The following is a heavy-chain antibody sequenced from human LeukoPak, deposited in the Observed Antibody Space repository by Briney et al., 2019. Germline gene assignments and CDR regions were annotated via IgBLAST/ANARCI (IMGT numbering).Heavy chain of an antibody. Sequence: SETLSLTCTVSGSSISNYYWSWIRQPPGKGLEFIGYIFYSGGTNYNPSLKSRVTISVDTSQNHFSLKLSSVTAADAAVYYCARVMDHGYSDYWGQGTLVTVSS. CDR1: GSSISNYY. V-gene: IGHV4-59*01. CDR3: ARVMDHGYSDY. D-gene: IGHD4/OR15-4a*01. J-gene: IGHJ4*02. CDR2: IFYSGGT.